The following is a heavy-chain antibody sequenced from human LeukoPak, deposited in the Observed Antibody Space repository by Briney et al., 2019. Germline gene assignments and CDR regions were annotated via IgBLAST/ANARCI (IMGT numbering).Heavy chain of an antibody. D-gene: IGHD5-12*01. CDR3: ARGGGYSGYYFDY. V-gene: IGHV4-34*01. CDR1: GGSFSGYY. J-gene: IGHJ4*02. Sequence: SETLSLTCAVYGGSFSGYYWSWIRQPPGKGLEWIGEINHSGSTNYNPSLKSRVTISVDASKNQFSLKLSSVTAADTAVYYCARGGGYSGYYFDYWGQGTLVTVSS. CDR2: INHSGST.